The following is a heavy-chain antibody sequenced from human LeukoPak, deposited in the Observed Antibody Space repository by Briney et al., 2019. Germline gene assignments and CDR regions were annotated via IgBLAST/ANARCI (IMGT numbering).Heavy chain of an antibody. J-gene: IGHJ6*02. CDR1: CGSIRDNF. CDR3: ARAQGSGADRFAMDV. V-gene: IGHV4-59*01. CDR2: AFYSGST. D-gene: IGHD6-19*01. Sequence: SETLSLTCTFACGSIRDNFWSVILQPPGEGLEWIGYAFYSGSTDYNPSFKSRVTISLDMSENQFSLRLTSVTAADTAVYFCARAQGSGADRFAMDVWGQGTTVVVSS.